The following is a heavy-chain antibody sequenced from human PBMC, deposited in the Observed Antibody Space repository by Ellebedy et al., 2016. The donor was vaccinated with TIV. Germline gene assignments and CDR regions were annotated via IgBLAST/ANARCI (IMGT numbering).Heavy chain of an antibody. CDR3: ARDDRGAYFDY. J-gene: IGHJ4*02. V-gene: IGHV5-51*01. CDR2: IYPGDSET. CDR1: GYSFTSYW. D-gene: IGHD1-14*01. Sequence: PGGSLRLSCKGSGYSFTSYWIGWVRQMPGKGLEWMGSIYPGDSETRYSPSFQGQVTISADKSISTAYLQWSSLKASDTAMYYCARDDRGAYFDYWGQGTLVTVSS.